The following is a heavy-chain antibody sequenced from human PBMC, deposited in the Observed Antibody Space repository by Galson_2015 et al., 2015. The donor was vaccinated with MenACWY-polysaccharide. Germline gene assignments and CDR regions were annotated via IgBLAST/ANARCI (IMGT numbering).Heavy chain of an antibody. Sequence: SLRLSCAASGFTFSTYSMNWVRQAPGKGLEWVAVISYDGSNKYYPDSMKGRFTISRDNSKNTLYLQMNSLRAEDTAVYFCARGYAHHYDIGWQRPFDIWGQGTMVTVSS. CDR1: GFTFSTYS. V-gene: IGHV3-30-3*01. CDR3: ARGYAHHYDIGWQRPFDI. CDR2: ISYDGSNK. J-gene: IGHJ3*02. D-gene: IGHD3-22*01.